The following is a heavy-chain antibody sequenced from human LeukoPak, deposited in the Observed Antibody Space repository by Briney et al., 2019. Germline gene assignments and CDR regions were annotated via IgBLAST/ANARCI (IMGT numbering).Heavy chain of an antibody. Sequence: ASVKVSCKASGYTFTSYDINWVRQATGQGLEWMGWMNTNSGNTGYAQKFQGRVTMTRNTSISTAYMELSSLRSEDTAVYYCARGRRGAVAGTFCYWGQGTLVTVSS. D-gene: IGHD6-19*01. CDR2: MNTNSGNT. CDR1: GYTFTSYD. CDR3: ARGRRGAVAGTFCY. V-gene: IGHV1-8*01. J-gene: IGHJ4*02.